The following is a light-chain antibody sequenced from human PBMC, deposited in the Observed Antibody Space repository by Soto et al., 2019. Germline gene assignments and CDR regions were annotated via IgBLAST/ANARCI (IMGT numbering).Light chain of an antibody. J-gene: IGKJ4*01. V-gene: IGKV3-15*01. CDR2: DAI. CDR3: QQYNAWPLT. Sequence: ENVMTQSPATLSVSPGGRATLYCRASQNISDPLAWYLQKPGQTPRLLIYDAINRATDFPARFSGSGSGTEFTLTISSLQSEDFAVYYCQQYNAWPLTFGGGTKVDI. CDR1: QNISDP.